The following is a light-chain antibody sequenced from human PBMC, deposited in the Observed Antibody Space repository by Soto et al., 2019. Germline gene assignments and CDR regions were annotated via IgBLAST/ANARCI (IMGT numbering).Light chain of an antibody. J-gene: IGLJ1*01. Sequence: QSALTQPASVSGSPGQSITISCTGTSGDVGGYNYVSWYQQHPGKAPKLMIYDVSNRPSGVSNRFSGSKSGNTASLTISGLQAEDEADYYCSSNTTSSTLVFGTGTKLTVL. CDR2: DVS. CDR1: SGDVGGYNY. V-gene: IGLV2-14*01. CDR3: SSNTTSSTLV.